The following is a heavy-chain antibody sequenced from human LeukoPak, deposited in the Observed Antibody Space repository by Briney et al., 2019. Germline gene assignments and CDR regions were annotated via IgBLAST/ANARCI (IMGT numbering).Heavy chain of an antibody. CDR3: ATYYDFWSGYDGAFDI. J-gene: IGHJ3*02. CDR1: GGSISSYY. CDR2: IYYSGST. Sequence: PSETLSLTCTVSGGSISSYYWSWIRQPPGKGLEWIGYIYYSGSTNYNPSLKSRVTISVDTFKNQFSLKLSSVTAADTAVYYCATYYDFWSGYDGAFDIWGQGTMVTVSS. V-gene: IGHV4-59*01. D-gene: IGHD3-3*01.